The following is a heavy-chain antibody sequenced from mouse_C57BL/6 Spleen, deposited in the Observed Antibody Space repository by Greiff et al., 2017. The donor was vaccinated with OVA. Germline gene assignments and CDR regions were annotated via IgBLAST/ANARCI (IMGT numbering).Heavy chain of an antibody. V-gene: IGHV14-3*01. CDR3: ARSAHYAMDY. J-gene: IGHJ4*01. Sequence: VQLQQSVAELVRPGASVKLSCTASGFNIKNPYMHWVKQRPEQGLEWIGRIDPANGNTKYAPKFQGKATITADTSSNTAYLQLSSLTSEDTAIYYCARSAHYAMDYWGQGTSVTVSS. CDR1: GFNIKNPY. CDR2: IDPANGNT.